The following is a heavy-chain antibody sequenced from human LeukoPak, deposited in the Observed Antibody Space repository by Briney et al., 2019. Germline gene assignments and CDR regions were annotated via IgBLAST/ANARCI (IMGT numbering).Heavy chain of an antibody. J-gene: IGHJ4*02. D-gene: IGHD3-22*01. CDR1: GFTFSRYA. CDR2: ISYDGSNK. V-gene: IGHV3-30-3*01. CDR3: AKGYYYDSSAYTGGFDY. Sequence: TGGSLRLSCAASGFTFSRYAIHWVRQAPGKGLEWVAVISYDGSNKYYADSVKGRFTISRDNSKNTLYLQMNSLRAEDTAVYYCAKGYYYDSSAYTGGFDYWGQGTLVTVSS.